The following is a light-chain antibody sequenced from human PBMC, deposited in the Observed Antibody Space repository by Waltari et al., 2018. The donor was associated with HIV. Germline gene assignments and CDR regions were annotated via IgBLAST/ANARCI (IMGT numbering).Light chain of an antibody. CDR1: SNDVGDYNY. CDR2: EGR. CDR3: SSFTPCTQVL. V-gene: IGLV2-14*01. Sequence: QSALTQPASVSGSPGQSLTIPCTGTSNDVGDYNYVFSYRQRAGKVPELIIIEGRRRPSRVSSLFAGSQSGNTASLTISGLQAEDEADYDCSSFTPCTQVLFGVVTKLTVL. J-gene: IGLJ2*01.